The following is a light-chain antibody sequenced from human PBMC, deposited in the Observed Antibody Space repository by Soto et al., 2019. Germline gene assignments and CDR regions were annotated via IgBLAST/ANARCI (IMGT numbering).Light chain of an antibody. J-gene: IGLJ2*01. V-gene: IGLV2-8*01. CDR1: SSDVGAYNY. Sequence: QSVLTQPPSASGSPGQSVTISCTGTSSDVGAYNYVSWYQQHPDKAPKLMIYEVNKRPSGVPDRFSGSKSGNTASLTVSGLQAEDEADYYCSSYAGSNNVVFGGGTKVTVL. CDR2: EVN. CDR3: SSYAGSNNVV.